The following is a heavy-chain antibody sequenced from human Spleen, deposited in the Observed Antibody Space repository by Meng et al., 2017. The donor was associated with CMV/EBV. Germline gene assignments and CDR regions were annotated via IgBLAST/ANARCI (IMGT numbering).Heavy chain of an antibody. V-gene: IGHV1-18*04. CDR2: ISGYNGKT. Sequence: ASVKVSCKASGYTFTGHYMHWVRQAPGQGLEWMGWISGYNGKTNYVQKFQGRVTMSTDTSTRTAYMELRSLRSDDTAVYYCAREGRSTQGYGYYYYGMDVWGQGTTVTVSS. CDR3: AREGRSTQGYGYYYYGMDV. CDR1: GYTFTGHY. D-gene: IGHD5-18*01. J-gene: IGHJ6*02.